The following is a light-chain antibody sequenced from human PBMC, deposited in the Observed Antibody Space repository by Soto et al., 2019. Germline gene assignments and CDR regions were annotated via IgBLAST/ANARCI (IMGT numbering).Light chain of an antibody. CDR2: GVS. Sequence: QSALTQPASVSGSPGQSITISCTGTHSDVGDYDCVSWYQHHPGKAPKLILFGVSNRPSGLSNRFSGSKSGNTASLTISGLQAEDEAEYYCSSYTSNNSLVFGGGTKLTVL. V-gene: IGLV2-14*01. CDR1: HSDVGDYDC. J-gene: IGLJ3*02. CDR3: SSYTSNNSLV.